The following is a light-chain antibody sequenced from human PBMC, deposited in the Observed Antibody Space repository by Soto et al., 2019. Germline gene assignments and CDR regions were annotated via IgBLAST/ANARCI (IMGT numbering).Light chain of an antibody. CDR1: SSDVGGYNY. Sequence: QSVLTQPASVSGSPGQSITISCTGTSSDVGGYNYVSWYQQHPGKAPKLMIYDVSNRPSGVSNRFSGPKSGNTASLTISGLQAEDEADYYCSSYTSSSTPYVVFGGGTKLTVL. J-gene: IGLJ2*01. CDR3: SSYTSSSTPYVV. V-gene: IGLV2-14*01. CDR2: DVS.